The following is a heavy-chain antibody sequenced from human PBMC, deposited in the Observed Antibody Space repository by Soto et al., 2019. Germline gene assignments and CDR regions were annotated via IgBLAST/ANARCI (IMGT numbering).Heavy chain of an antibody. J-gene: IGHJ5*02. V-gene: IGHV3-23*01. CDR2: ISGSGGST. CDR1: GFTFSSYA. CDR3: AKDPFMTTRLGWFDP. Sequence: PVGALRLSCASSGFTFSSYAMSWVRHAPGKGLEWVSAISGSGGSTYYADSVKGRFTISRDNSKNTLYLQMNSLRAEDTAVYYCAKDPFMTTRLGWFDPWGQGTLVTVSS.